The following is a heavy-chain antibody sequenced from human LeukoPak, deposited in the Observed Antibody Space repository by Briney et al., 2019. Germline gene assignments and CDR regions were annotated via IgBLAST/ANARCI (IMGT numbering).Heavy chain of an antibody. V-gene: IGHV4-30-4*08. CDR1: GGSISSGDYY. J-gene: IGHJ6*03. Sequence: SQTLSLTCTVSGGSISSGDYYWSWIRQPPGKGLEWIGYIYYSGSTYYNPSLKSRVTVSVDTSKNQFSLKLSSVTAADTAVYYCARTCSSTSCYKFGYYYYMDVWGKGTTVTVSS. CDR2: IYYSGST. CDR3: ARTCSSTSCYKFGYYYYMDV. D-gene: IGHD2-2*02.